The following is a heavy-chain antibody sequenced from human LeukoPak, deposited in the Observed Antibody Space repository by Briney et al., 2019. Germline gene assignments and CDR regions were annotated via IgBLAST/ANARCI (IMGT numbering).Heavy chain of an antibody. CDR1: GFTVSSTY. CDR3: ARGVGYADYPFDY. D-gene: IGHD4-17*01. CDR2: VYAGGTT. Sequence: PGGSLRLSCAASGFTVSSTYMSWVRQAPGKGLEWVSVVYAGGTTYYADSVKGRFTISRDISKNTLYLQMHNLRAEDTAVYYCARGVGYADYPFDYWGQGTLVTVSA. J-gene: IGHJ4*02. V-gene: IGHV3-66*01.